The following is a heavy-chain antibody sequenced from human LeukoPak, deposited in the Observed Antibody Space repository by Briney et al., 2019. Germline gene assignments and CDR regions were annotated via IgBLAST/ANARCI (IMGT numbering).Heavy chain of an antibody. CDR3: ASQSFARFDP. CDR1: GFTFSSYE. Sequence: PGGSLRLSCAASGFTFSSYEMNWVRQAPGKGLEWVSYISSSSSTKYYADSMKGRFTISRDNAKNSLYLQMNSLRAEDTAVYYCASQSFARFDPWGQGTLVTVSS. CDR2: ISSSSSTK. D-gene: IGHD3-16*01. J-gene: IGHJ5*02. V-gene: IGHV3-48*03.